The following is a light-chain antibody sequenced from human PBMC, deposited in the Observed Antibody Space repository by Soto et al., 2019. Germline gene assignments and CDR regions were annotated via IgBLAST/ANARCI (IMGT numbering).Light chain of an antibody. J-gene: IGKJ1*01. CDR3: PHCGRSPWT. Sequence: EVALTQSPGTLSLSPGARATLSCRASQNIANDYLTWYQQKPGQAPRVLIYDASTRATGIPDRFSGSGSGTDFTLTISRLEPEDSEMYYCPHCGRSPWTFGQAT. CDR2: DAS. V-gene: IGKV3-20*01. CDR1: QNIANDY.